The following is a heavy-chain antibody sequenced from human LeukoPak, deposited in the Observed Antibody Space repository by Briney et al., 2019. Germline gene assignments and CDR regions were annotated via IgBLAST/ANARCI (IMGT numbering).Heavy chain of an antibody. Sequence: GGSLRLSCAASGFTFSTYWMHWVRQAPGKGLEWVANLKQDGSEKHFADSVKGRFTISRDNAENSLYLQMNSLRAEDTAMYYCARGTIAAPGTDYWGQGTLVTVSS. D-gene: IGHD6-13*01. CDR1: GFTFSTYW. CDR2: LKQDGSEK. V-gene: IGHV3-7*01. CDR3: ARGTIAAPGTDY. J-gene: IGHJ4*02.